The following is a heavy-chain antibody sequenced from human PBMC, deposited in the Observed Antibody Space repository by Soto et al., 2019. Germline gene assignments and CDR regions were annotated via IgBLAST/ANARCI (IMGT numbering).Heavy chain of an antibody. Sequence: QVQLVESGGGLVKPGGSLRLSCAASGFTFSDYYMSWIRQAPGKGLEWVSYISSSGSNIYYAVSEKGRFTISKDNAKNSLYLQMNSLSAEDTAVYYCARNHYDILTGGAVDPWGQGTLVTVSS. CDR3: ARNHYDILTGGAVDP. CDR1: GFTFSDYY. J-gene: IGHJ5*02. V-gene: IGHV3-11*01. D-gene: IGHD3-9*01. CDR2: ISSSGSNI.